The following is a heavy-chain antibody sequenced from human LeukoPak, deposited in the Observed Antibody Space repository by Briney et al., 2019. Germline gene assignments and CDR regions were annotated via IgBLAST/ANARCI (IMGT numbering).Heavy chain of an antibody. Sequence: GGSLRLSCAASGFTFSNYGMHWVRQAPGKGLEWVSGINWNGGSTGYADSVKGRFTISRDNAKNSLYLQMNSLRAEDTAVYYCARALWFGELRRKPYYFDYWGQGTLVTVSS. CDR1: GFTFSNYG. J-gene: IGHJ4*02. CDR3: ARALWFGELRRKPYYFDY. V-gene: IGHV3-20*04. CDR2: INWNGGST. D-gene: IGHD3-10*01.